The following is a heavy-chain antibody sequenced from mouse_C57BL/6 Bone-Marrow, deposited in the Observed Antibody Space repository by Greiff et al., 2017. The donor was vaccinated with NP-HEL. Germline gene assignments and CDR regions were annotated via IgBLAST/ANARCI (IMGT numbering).Heavy chain of an antibody. CDR2: INPSSGYT. Sequence: VKLQESGAELARPGASVKMSCKASGYTFTSYTMHWVKQRPGQGLEWIGYINPSSGYTKYNQKFKDKATLTADKSSSTAYMQLSSLTSEDSAVYYCARLDDGYYPFDYWGQGTTLTVSS. D-gene: IGHD2-3*01. CDR1: GYTFTSYT. V-gene: IGHV1-4*01. J-gene: IGHJ2*01. CDR3: ARLDDGYYPFDY.